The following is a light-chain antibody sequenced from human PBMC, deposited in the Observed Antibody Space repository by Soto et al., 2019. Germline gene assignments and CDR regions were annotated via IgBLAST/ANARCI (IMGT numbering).Light chain of an antibody. CDR1: QSVGNNY. Sequence: EIVLTQSPGTLSLSPGERATLSCRASQSVGNNYLAWYQQKGGQAPRLLIYGASSRATGIPDRFSGSGSGTDFTLTISRLEPEDFAVYYGQQYASSPQTFGQGTKLEIK. V-gene: IGKV3-20*01. J-gene: IGKJ2*01. CDR2: GAS. CDR3: QQYASSPQT.